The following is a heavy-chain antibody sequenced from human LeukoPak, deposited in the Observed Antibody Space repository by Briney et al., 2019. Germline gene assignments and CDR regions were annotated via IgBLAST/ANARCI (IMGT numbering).Heavy chain of an antibody. V-gene: IGHV4-59*01. CDR3: VRGGIVGTTARIPLFDY. J-gene: IGHJ4*02. Sequence: SETLSLTCTVSGGSISSYYWSWVRQPPGKGLEWIGYIYYSGSTNYSPSLQSRVTMSVDTSKNQFSLKLSSVTAADTAVYYCVRGGIVGTTARIPLFDYWGQGTLVTVSS. CDR2: IYYSGST. CDR1: GGSISSYY. D-gene: IGHD1-26*01.